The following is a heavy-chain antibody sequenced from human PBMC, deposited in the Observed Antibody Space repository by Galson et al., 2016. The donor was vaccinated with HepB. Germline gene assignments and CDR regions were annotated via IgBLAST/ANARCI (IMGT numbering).Heavy chain of an antibody. V-gene: IGHV4-59*01. D-gene: IGHD1-26*01. CDR1: GGSISKYY. CDR3: ARGGSYYKGGQFDP. CDR2: IYYSGST. J-gene: IGHJ5*02. Sequence: ETLSLTCTVSGGSISKYYWSWIRQPPGKGLDWIGYIYYSGSTNYSPSFQSRVTISVDTSKNEFSLRLSSVTAADTAVYYCARGGSYYKGGQFDPWGQGTLVTVSS.